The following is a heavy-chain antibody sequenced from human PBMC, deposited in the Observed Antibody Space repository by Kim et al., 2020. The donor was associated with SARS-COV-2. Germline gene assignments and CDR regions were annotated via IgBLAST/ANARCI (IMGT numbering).Heavy chain of an antibody. Sequence: SETLSLTCTVSGYSISSGYYWGWIRQPPGKGLEWIGSIYHSGSTYYNPSLKSRVTISVDTSKNQFSLKLSSVTAADTAVYYCARESYYGSGSYSGAPGAEFDPWGQGTLVTVSS. CDR1: GYSISSGYY. CDR2: IYHSGST. CDR3: ARESYYGSGSYSGAPGAEFDP. V-gene: IGHV4-38-2*02. J-gene: IGHJ5*02. D-gene: IGHD3-10*01.